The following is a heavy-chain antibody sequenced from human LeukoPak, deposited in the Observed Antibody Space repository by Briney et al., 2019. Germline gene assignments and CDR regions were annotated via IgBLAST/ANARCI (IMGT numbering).Heavy chain of an antibody. CDR1: GYSFTSYW. V-gene: IGHV5-51*01. Sequence: KPGESLRISCKGSGYSFTSYWIGWVRQMPGKGLEWMGIIYPGDSNTRYSPSFQGQVTISADKSISTAYLQWSSLKASDTAMYYCARVDSSGYYYYGMDVWGQGTTVTVSS. J-gene: IGHJ6*02. CDR2: IYPGDSNT. D-gene: IGHD3-22*01. CDR3: ARVDSSGYYYYGMDV.